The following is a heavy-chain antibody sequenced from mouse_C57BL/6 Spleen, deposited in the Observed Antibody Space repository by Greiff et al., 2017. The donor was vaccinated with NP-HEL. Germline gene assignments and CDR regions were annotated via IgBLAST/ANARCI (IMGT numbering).Heavy chain of an antibody. CDR1: GFTFSDYG. J-gene: IGHJ2*01. CDR3: ARGITTVGDY. Sequence: EVKLQESGGGLVKPGGSLKLSCAASGFTFSDYGMHWVRQAPEKGLEWVAYISSGSSTIYYADTVKGRFTISRDNAKNTLFLQMTSLRSEDTAMYYCARGITTVGDYWGQGTTLTVSS. V-gene: IGHV5-17*01. D-gene: IGHD1-1*01. CDR2: ISSGSSTI.